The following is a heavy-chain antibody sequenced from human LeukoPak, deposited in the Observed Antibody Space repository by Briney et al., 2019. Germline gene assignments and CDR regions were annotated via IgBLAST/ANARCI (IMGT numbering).Heavy chain of an antibody. Sequence: ASVKVSCKASGYPFTRYGISWVRQAPGQGLEWMGWINPDNGNTKYAQKFQGRVTMTTDTSTSTAHMELRRLRSDDTAVYYCATYYCSTTSCYPYFFYDWGQGTLVTVSS. CDR2: INPDNGNT. CDR1: GYPFTRYG. D-gene: IGHD2-2*01. J-gene: IGHJ4*02. CDR3: ATYYCSTTSCYPYFFYD. V-gene: IGHV1-18*01.